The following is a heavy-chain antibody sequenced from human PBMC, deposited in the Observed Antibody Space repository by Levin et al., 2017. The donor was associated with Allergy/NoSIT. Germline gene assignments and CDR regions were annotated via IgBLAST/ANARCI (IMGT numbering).Heavy chain of an antibody. CDR2: INHLGSA. CDR3: ARLAGFSRCWYLPY. CDR1: GGSLSGSY. D-gene: IGHD6-19*01. J-gene: IGHJ4*02. Sequence: SQTLSLTCAVSGGSLSGSYWTWIRQPPGKGLEWIGEINHLGSAAYNPSLNSRVTLSVDTSKNQFSLIVTSVTAADTAVYFCARLAGFSRCWYLPYWGQGALVTVSS. V-gene: IGHV4-34*01.